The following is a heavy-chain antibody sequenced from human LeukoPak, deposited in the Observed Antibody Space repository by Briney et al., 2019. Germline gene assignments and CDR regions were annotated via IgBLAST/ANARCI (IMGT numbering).Heavy chain of an antibody. V-gene: IGHV3-7*01. Sequence: GGSLRLSCVVSGFTFSNAWMSWVRQAPGKGLEWVANIKQDGSEKYYVDSVKGRFTISRDNAKNSLYLQMNSLRAEDTAVYYCARVYDFWSGYPQYYYYYYMDVWGKGTTVTISS. CDR2: IKQDGSEK. D-gene: IGHD3-3*01. CDR1: GFTFSNAW. CDR3: ARVYDFWSGYPQYYYYYYMDV. J-gene: IGHJ6*03.